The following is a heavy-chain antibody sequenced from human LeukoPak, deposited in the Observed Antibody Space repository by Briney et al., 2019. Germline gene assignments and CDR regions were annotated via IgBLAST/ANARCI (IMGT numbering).Heavy chain of an antibody. D-gene: IGHD2-2*01. CDR2: ISAYNGNT. Sequence: GASVKVTCKASGYTFSNYGISWVRQAPGQGLEWMGWISAYNGNTNYAQKLQGRVTMTTDTSTSTAYMELRSLRSDDTAVYYCARADIVVVPAALDYWGQGTLVTVSS. J-gene: IGHJ4*02. V-gene: IGHV1-18*01. CDR1: GYTFSNYG. CDR3: ARADIVVVPAALDY.